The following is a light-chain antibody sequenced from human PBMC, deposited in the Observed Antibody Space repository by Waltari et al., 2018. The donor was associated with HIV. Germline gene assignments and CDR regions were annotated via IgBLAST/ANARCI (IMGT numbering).Light chain of an antibody. CDR1: SSDVGGYTS. Sequence: QSALTQPRSVSGSPGQSVTISCTGTSSDVGGYTSVSWYQQHPGKAPKFMIYYVSKRPSGVPDRFSGSKSGNTASLTISGLQAEDEADYYCCSYAGNYTFVFGGGTKLTVL. CDR2: YVS. J-gene: IGLJ2*01. V-gene: IGLV2-11*01. CDR3: CSYAGNYTFV.